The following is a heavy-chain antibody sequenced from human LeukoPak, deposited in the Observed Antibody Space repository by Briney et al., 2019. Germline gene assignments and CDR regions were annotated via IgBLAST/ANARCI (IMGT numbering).Heavy chain of an antibody. CDR2: ISSSSSDI. D-gene: IGHD3-10*01. CDR3: AKGPPLLWFGELSYYYYYMDV. CDR1: GFTFSSYS. J-gene: IGHJ6*03. V-gene: IGHV3-21*04. Sequence: GGSLRLSCAASGFTFSSYSMNWVRQAPGKGLEWVSSISSSSSDIYYADSVKGRFTISRDNAKNSLYLQMNSLRAEGPAVYYLAKGPPLLWFGELSYYYYYMDVWGKGTTVTVSS.